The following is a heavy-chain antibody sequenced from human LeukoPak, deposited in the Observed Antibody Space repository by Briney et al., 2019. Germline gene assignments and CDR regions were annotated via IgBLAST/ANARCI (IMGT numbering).Heavy chain of an antibody. CDR1: GGSISSTNW. V-gene: IGHV4-28*01. CDR2: IYYSGST. Sequence: SETLSLTCTVSGGSISSTNWWGWIRQPPGKGLEWIGYIYYSGSTYYNPSLLSRITMSVDTSKNQFSLKLSSVTAVDTAVYYCARTNERERGGESFNIWGQGTMVTVSS. J-gene: IGHJ3*02. CDR3: ARTNERERGGESFNI. D-gene: IGHD3-16*01.